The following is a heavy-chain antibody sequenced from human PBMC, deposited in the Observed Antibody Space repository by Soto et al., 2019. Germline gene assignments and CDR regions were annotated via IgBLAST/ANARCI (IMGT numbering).Heavy chain of an antibody. V-gene: IGHV3-7*01. CDR2: INQDGSEK. D-gene: IGHD2-15*01. CDR3: AREQVVRIQGGFDY. J-gene: IGHJ4*01. Sequence: PGGSLRLSCAASGFTFSNYWMSWFRRAPGKGLEWVADINQDGSEKYYVDSVKGRFTISRDNADNSLYLHMDSLRVEDTAVYYCAREQVVRIQGGFDYWGQGTLVTVPQ. CDR1: GFTFSNYW.